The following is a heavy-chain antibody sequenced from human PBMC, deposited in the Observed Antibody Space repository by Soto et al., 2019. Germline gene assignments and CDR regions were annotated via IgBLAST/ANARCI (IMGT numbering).Heavy chain of an antibody. J-gene: IGHJ6*02. CDR2: IIPIFGTA. CDR1: GGTFSSYA. D-gene: IGHD3-3*01. CDR3: ARITIFGVVITHYYYYGMDV. Sequence: QVQLVQSGAEVKKPGSSVKVSCKASGGTFSSYAISWVRQAPGQGLEWMGGIIPIFGTANYAQKFQGRVTITADEPTSTAYMELSSLRSEDTAVYYCARITIFGVVITHYYYYGMDVWGQGTTVTVSS. V-gene: IGHV1-69*01.